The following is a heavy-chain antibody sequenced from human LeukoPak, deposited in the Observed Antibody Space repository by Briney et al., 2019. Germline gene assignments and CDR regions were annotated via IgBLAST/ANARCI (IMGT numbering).Heavy chain of an antibody. V-gene: IGHV3-21*01. J-gene: IGHJ4*02. CDR3: ARDYADVLRYFDWYPLGY. CDR2: ISSSSSYI. Sequence: GGSLRLSCAASGFTFSSYSMNWVRQAPGKGLEWVSSISSSSSYIYYADSVKGRFTISRDNTKNSLYLQMNSPRAEDTAVYYCARDYADVLRYFDWYPLGYWGQGTLVTVSS. D-gene: IGHD3-9*01. CDR1: GFTFSSYS.